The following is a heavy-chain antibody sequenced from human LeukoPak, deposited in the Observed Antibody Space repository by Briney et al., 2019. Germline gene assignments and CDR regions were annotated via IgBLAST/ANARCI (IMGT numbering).Heavy chain of an antibody. CDR3: ARTMPQNRYYYGSGRTIDWFDP. V-gene: IGHV4-39*07. Sequence: SETLSLTCTVSGGSISSSSYYWGWIRQPPGKGLEWIGSIYYSGSTYYNPSLKSRVTISVDTSKNQFSLKLSSVTAADTAVYYCARTMPQNRYYYGSGRTIDWFDPWGQGTLVTVSS. J-gene: IGHJ5*02. CDR2: IYYSGST. CDR1: GGSISSSSYY. D-gene: IGHD3-10*01.